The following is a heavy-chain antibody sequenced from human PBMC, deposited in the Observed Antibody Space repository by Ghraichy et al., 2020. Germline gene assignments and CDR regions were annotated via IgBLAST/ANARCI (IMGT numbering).Heavy chain of an antibody. CDR2: IYPGDSDT. CDR1: GYSFTNYW. D-gene: IGHD6-6*01. CDR3: ARQRRVSSSSGGRFDP. Sequence: GESLNISCKGSGYSFTNYWIGWVRQMPGKGLEWMGIIYPGDSDTRYSPSFQGQVTISADKSISTAYLQWSSLKASDTAMYYCARQRRVSSSSGGRFDPWGQGTLVTVSS. V-gene: IGHV5-51*01. J-gene: IGHJ5*02.